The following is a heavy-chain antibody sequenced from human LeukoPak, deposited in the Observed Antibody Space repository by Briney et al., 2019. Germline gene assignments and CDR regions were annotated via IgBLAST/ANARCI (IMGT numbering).Heavy chain of an antibody. CDR1: GFTFSNYG. CDR2: IWYDGSNK. D-gene: IGHD5-18*01. CDR3: ARQPRDTGYPEVWHYFDY. Sequence: PGGSLRLSCAASGFTFSNYGMHWVRQAPGKGLEWVAAIWYDGSNKYYADSVKGRFTISRDNSKNTLYLQMNSLRAEDTAVYYCARQPRDTGYPEVWHYFDYWGQGTLVTVSS. V-gene: IGHV3-30*19. J-gene: IGHJ4*02.